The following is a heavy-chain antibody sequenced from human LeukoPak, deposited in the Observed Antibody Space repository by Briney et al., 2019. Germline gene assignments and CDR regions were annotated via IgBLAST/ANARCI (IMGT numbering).Heavy chain of an antibody. CDR2: IYYSGST. V-gene: IGHV4-59*01. D-gene: IGHD2-2*01. CDR3: ARELALISRDLPDDAFGI. Sequence: SETLSLTCTVSGGSISSYYWSWIRQPPGKGLEWIGYIYYSGSTNYNPSLKSRVTISVDTSKNQFSLKLSSVTAADTAVYYCARELALISRDLPDDAFGIWGQGTMVTVSS. CDR1: GGSISSYY. J-gene: IGHJ3*02.